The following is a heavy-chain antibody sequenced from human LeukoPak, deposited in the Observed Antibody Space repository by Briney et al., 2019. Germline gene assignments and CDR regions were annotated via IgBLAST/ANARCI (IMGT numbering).Heavy chain of an antibody. J-gene: IGHJ1*01. CDR2: IHQDGSAK. V-gene: IGHV3-7*01. Sequence: GGSLRLSCAASGFTFTTYWMSWVRQAPGKGLEWVANIHQDGSAKYYVDSMKGRLTISRDNAKNSLYLQMDSLRVDDSAVYYCATPAAGPGAEYSLYWGQGTLVIVSS. CDR1: GFTFTTYW. D-gene: IGHD6-13*01. CDR3: ATPAAGPGAEYSLY.